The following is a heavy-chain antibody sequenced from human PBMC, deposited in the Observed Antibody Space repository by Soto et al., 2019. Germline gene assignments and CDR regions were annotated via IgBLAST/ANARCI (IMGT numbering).Heavy chain of an antibody. J-gene: IGHJ4*02. D-gene: IGHD2-15*01. V-gene: IGHV4-39*01. CDR3: ARQVIIMEGAAIDY. Sequence: PSETLSLTCTVSGDSISSSSYYWGWIRQLPGKGLDWIASIYYRGNTYYNPSLKSRVTISADTSKNQFSLKLSSVTAADTAVYYCARQVIIMEGAAIDYWGQGTLVTVSS. CDR2: IYYRGNT. CDR1: GDSISSSSYY.